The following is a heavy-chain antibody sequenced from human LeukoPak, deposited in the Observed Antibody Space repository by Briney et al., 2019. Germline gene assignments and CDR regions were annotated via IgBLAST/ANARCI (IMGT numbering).Heavy chain of an antibody. CDR1: GYTFTGYY. J-gene: IGHJ6*03. CDR3: ARDLEMATINYYYYMDV. V-gene: IGHV1-2*02. CDR2: INPNSGGT. Sequence: ASVKVSCKASGYTFTGYYMPWVRQAPGHRLESMGWINPNSGGTNYAQKFQGRVTMTRDTSIITAYMELSRLRSDDTAVYYCARDLEMATINYYYYMDVWGKGTTVTVSS. D-gene: IGHD5-24*01.